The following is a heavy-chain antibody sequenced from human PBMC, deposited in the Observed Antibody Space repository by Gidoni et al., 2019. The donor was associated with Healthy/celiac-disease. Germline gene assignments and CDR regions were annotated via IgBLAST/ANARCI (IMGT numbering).Heavy chain of an antibody. CDR1: GCTLSSYA. J-gene: IGHJ5*02. D-gene: IGHD4-17*01. Sequence: QVQLVESGGGVVQPGRSLRLSCAASGCTLSSYAMHWVRQAPGKGLEWVAVISYDGSNQYYADSVKGRFTISRDNSQNTLYLQMTSLRAEDTAVYYCARDRYYGGTLGWFDPWGQGTLVTVSS. V-gene: IGHV3-30*01. CDR3: ARDRYYGGTLGWFDP. CDR2: ISYDGSNQ.